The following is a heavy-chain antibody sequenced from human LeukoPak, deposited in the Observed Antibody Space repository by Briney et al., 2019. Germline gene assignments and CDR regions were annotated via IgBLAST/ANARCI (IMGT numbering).Heavy chain of an antibody. CDR3: ARDRSYSGTLRYFDY. V-gene: IGHV4-59*01. CDR2: IYYTGST. D-gene: IGHD1-26*01. Sequence: PSETLSLTCIVSGGSISGYYWSWIRQSPGKGLEWIGYIYYTGSTNYNPSLKSRVTISVDTSKNHFSLKLSSVTTADTAVYYCARDRSYSGTLRYFDYWGQGTLVTVSS. CDR1: GGSISGYY. J-gene: IGHJ4*02.